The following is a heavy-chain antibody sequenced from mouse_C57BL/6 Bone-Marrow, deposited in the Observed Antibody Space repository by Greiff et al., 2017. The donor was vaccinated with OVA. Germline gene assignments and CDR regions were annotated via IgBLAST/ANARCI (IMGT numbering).Heavy chain of an antibody. CDR3: ARPLLPTVVAGGGLFAY. V-gene: IGHV5-17*01. J-gene: IGHJ3*01. CDR1: GFTFSDYG. Sequence: DVHLVESGGGLVKPGGSLKLSCAASGFTFSDYGMHWVRQAPEKGLEWVAYISSGSSTIYYADTVKGRFTISRDNAKNTLFLQMTSLRSEDTAMYYCARPLLPTVVAGGGLFAYWGQGTLVTVSA. CDR2: ISSGSSTI. D-gene: IGHD1-1*01.